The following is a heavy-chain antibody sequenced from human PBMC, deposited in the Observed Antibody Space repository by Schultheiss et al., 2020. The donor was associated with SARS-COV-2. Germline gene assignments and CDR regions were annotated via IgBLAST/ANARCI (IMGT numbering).Heavy chain of an antibody. Sequence: GGSLRLSCAASGFTFSSYEMNWVRQAPGKGLEWVSYISSSGSTIYYADSVKGRFTISRDNSKNTLYLQMNSLRAEDTAVYYCARRRNWGPANFDYWGQGTLVTVSS. CDR1: GFTFSSYE. V-gene: IGHV3-48*03. J-gene: IGHJ4*02. CDR2: ISSSGSTI. CDR3: ARRRNWGPANFDY. D-gene: IGHD7-27*01.